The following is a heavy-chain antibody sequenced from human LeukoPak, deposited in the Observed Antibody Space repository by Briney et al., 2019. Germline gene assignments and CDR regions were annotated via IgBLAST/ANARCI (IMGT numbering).Heavy chain of an antibody. Sequence: GGSLRLSCAASGFIFSDYSMNWVRQAPGKGLEWISYICLSSGRTMYADSVKGRFTISGDNAKNSLYLQMNSLRVEDTAVYFCARDHNYAFDNWGQGILVTVSS. CDR2: ICLSSGRT. CDR3: ARDHNYAFDN. V-gene: IGHV3-48*04. J-gene: IGHJ4*02. CDR1: GFIFSDYS. D-gene: IGHD1-1*01.